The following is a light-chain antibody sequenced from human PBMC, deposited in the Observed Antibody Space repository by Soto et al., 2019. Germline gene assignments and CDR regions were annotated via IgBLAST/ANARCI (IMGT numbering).Light chain of an antibody. J-gene: IGKJ3*01. Sequence: DVPMTQSPSSLSASVGDRVTITCQASRHITNYLNWYQQIPGKAPRLLIYASSVLKTGVPSRFSGGGSGTDFTLTISSLQPEDIATYYCQQYDDLPTFGPGTKVDVK. CDR3: QQYDDLPT. CDR2: ASS. V-gene: IGKV1-33*01. CDR1: RHITNY.